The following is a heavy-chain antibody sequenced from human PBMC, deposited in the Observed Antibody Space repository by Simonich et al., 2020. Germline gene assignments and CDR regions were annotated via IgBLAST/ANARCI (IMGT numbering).Heavy chain of an antibody. Sequence: QVQLVQSGAEVKKPGASVKVSCKASGYTFTSYGISWVRQAPGQGLEWLGCISAYNGNTNDAQKVQGRVPSTTDTSTSTDYMELRILRSDDTAVYYCARGQGLKGAFDIWGQGTMVTVSS. D-gene: IGHD3-16*01. J-gene: IGHJ3*02. CDR1: GYTFTSYG. V-gene: IGHV1-18*01. CDR2: ISAYNGNT. CDR3: ARGQGLKGAFDI.